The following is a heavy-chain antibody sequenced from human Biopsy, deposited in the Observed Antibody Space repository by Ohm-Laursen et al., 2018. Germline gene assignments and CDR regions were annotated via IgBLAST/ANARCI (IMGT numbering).Heavy chain of an antibody. CDR2: IFYDGSNT. CDR1: GFTFNNYG. CDR3: AKWAGHDYGRNPANDPFDM. D-gene: IGHD4-23*01. V-gene: IGHV3-30*18. Sequence: SLRLSCSASGFTFNNYGMQWVRQAPGKGLEWVAFIFYDGSNTYYADSVKGRFTISRDNSKNTLHLQMNSLRAEDTAVYYCAKWAGHDYGRNPANDPFDMWGQGTVVTVSS. J-gene: IGHJ3*02.